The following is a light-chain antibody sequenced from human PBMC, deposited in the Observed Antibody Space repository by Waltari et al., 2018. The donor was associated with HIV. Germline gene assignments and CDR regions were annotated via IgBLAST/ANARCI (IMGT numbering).Light chain of an antibody. CDR3: AAWDDSLSGV. J-gene: IGLJ2*01. CDR2: RNN. Sequence: HSVLTQPHSASGTPGQRVTISCSGGSSNIVNHSVHWYQQFPGTAPKLLIYRNNQRPSGVPDRFSGSKSGTSASLVISGLRSEDEADYYCAAWDDSLSGVFGGGTKVTVL. V-gene: IGLV1-47*01. CDR1: SSNIVNHS.